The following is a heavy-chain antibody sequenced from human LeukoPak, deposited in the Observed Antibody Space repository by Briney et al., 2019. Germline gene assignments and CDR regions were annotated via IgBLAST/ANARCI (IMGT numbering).Heavy chain of an antibody. CDR3: ARGNYDILTGSTLFDY. Sequence: PSETLSLTCTVSGGSISSGGYYWRWIRQHPGKGLEWIGYIYYSGSTYYNPSLKSRVTISVDTSKNQFSLKLSSVTAADTAVYYCARGNYDILTGSTLFDYWGQGTLVTVSS. CDR1: GGSISSGGYY. J-gene: IGHJ4*02. CDR2: IYYSGST. V-gene: IGHV4-31*03. D-gene: IGHD3-9*01.